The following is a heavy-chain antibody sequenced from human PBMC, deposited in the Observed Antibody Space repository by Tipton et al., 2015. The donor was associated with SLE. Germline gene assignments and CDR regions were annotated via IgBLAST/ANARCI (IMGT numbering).Heavy chain of an antibody. Sequence: TLSLTCTVSGGSISSGSYYWSWIRQPAGKGLEWIGRIYTSGSTNYNPSLKSRVTISVDTSKNQFSLKLSSVTAADTAVYYCARRGPSFDIWGQGTMVTVSS. J-gene: IGHJ3*02. CDR1: GGSISSGSYY. CDR2: IYTSGST. CDR3: ARRGPSFDI. D-gene: IGHD3-16*01. V-gene: IGHV4-61*02.